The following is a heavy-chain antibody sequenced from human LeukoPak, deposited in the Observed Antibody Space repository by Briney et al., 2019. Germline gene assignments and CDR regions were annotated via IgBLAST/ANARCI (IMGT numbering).Heavy chain of an antibody. J-gene: IGHJ4*02. CDR3: TRGEIDGPDFDQ. CDR2: INPNSGGT. CDR1: GYTFTGYY. V-gene: IGHV1-2*02. Sequence: ASVKVSCKASGYTFTGYYMHWVRQAPGQGLEWMGSINPNSGGTNYAQKFQGRATMTRDTSITTAYMEVSGLRSDDTAVYFCTRGEIDGPDFDQWGQGTLVTVSS. D-gene: IGHD5-24*01.